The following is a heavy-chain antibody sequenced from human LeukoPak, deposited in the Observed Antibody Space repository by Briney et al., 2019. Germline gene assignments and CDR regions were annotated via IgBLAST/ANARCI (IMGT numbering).Heavy chain of an antibody. CDR3: ARLTYYGSGLDH. CDR1: GGSISSGGYY. CDR2: IYYSGST. D-gene: IGHD3-10*01. J-gene: IGHJ5*02. V-gene: IGHV4-31*03. Sequence: SQTLSLTCTVSGGSISSGGYYWSWIRQHPGKGLEWIGYIYYSGSTYYNPSLKSRVTISVDTSRNQFSLKLSSVTDADTAVYYCARLTYYGSGLDHWGQGTLVTVSS.